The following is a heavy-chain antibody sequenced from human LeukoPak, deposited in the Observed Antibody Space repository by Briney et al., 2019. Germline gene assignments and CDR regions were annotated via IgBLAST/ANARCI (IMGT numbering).Heavy chain of an antibody. V-gene: IGHV1-69*05. D-gene: IGHD4-17*01. CDR2: IIPIFGTA. J-gene: IGHJ4*02. CDR3: ARSYGAFYFDY. Sequence: SVNGSCKATGGTFTSYAISWARHARGPGLEWMGWIIPIFGTANYAQKFQGRVTMTTDESTSTAYMELSSLRSEDKAVYYCARSYGAFYFDYWGQGTLVTVSS. CDR1: GGTFTSYA.